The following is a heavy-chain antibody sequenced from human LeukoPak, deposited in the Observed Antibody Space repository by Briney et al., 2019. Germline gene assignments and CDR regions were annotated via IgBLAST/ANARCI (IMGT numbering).Heavy chain of an antibody. D-gene: IGHD1-26*01. V-gene: IGHV1-2*02. CDR2: INPNSGGT. CDR1: GYTFTGYY. J-gene: IGHJ4*02. CDR3: ARSLVGATPFDY. Sequence: ASVKVSCKASGYTFTGYYMHWVRQAPGQGLEWMGWINPNSGGTNYAQKFQGRVTMTRGTSISTAYMELSRLRSDDTAVYYCARSLVGATPFDYWGQGTPVTVSS.